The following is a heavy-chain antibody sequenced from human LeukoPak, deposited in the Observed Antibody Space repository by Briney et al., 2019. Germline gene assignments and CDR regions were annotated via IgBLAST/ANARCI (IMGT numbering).Heavy chain of an antibody. Sequence: HPGGSLRLSCAASGFTFSSYAMSWVRQAPGKGLEWVSAISGSGGSTYYADSVKGRFTISRDNSKNTLYLQMNSLRAEDTAVYYCARDGGREYSYGYYFDYWGQGTLVTVSS. CDR1: GFTFSSYA. D-gene: IGHD5-18*01. CDR3: ARDGGREYSYGYYFDY. CDR2: ISGSGGST. J-gene: IGHJ4*02. V-gene: IGHV3-23*01.